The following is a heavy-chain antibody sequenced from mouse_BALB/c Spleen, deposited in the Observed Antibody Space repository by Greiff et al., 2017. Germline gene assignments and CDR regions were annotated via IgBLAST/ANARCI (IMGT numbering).Heavy chain of an antibody. CDR2: IWGGGST. CDR1: GFSLTDYG. Sequence: VKVVESGPGLVAPSQSLSITCTVSGFSLTDYGVSWIRQPPGKGLEWLGVIWGGGSTYYNSALKSRLSISKDNSKSQVFLKMNSLQTDDTAMYYCAKQGRRGDWYFDVWGAGTTVTVSS. V-gene: IGHV2-6-5*01. J-gene: IGHJ1*01. CDR3: AKQGRRGDWYFDV.